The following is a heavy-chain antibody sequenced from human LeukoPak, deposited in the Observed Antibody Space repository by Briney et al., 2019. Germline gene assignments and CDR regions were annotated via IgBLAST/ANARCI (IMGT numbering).Heavy chain of an antibody. CDR1: GASISSYY. Sequence: ASETLSLTCTVSGASISSYYWSWIRQPPGKGLEWIGDIYYSGSIKYNPSLKSRVTMSVDTSKNQFSLKLSSVAAADTAIYYCARENPSGYYNRPIDYWGQGTLVTVSS. J-gene: IGHJ4*02. CDR2: IYYSGSI. D-gene: IGHD3-22*01. V-gene: IGHV4-59*01. CDR3: ARENPSGYYNRPIDY.